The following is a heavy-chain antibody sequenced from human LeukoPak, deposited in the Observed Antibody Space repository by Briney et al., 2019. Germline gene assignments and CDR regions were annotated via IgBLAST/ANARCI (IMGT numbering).Heavy chain of an antibody. CDR1: GFTVSSKY. CDR3: AREVETATTLSFDY. J-gene: IGHJ4*02. CDR2: IYSGGST. Sequence: GGSLRLSCAASGFTVSSKYMSWVRQAPGKGLEWVSVIYSGGSTYYADSVKGRFTISRDNSKNTLYLQMNSLRAEDTAVYYCAREVETATTLSFDYWGQGTLVTVSS. V-gene: IGHV3-53*01. D-gene: IGHD5-24*01.